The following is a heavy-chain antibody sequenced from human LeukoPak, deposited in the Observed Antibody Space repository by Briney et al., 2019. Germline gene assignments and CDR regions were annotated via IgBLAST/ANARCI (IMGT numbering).Heavy chain of an antibody. CDR3: AKGGTTVTRYVDY. D-gene: IGHD4-17*01. J-gene: IGHJ4*02. CDR1: GYTFSTYA. Sequence: GGSLRLSCEGFGYTFSTYAMSWVRQAPGKGLEWVSGISGSGGSTDYADSVKGRFTISRDNSKNTLYLQMNSLGAQDTAVYYCAKGGTTVTRYVDYWGQGTLVTVSS. CDR2: ISGSGGST. V-gene: IGHV3-23*01.